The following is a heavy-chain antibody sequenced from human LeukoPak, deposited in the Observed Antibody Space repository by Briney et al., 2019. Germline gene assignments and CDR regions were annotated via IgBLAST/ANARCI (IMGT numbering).Heavy chain of an antibody. D-gene: IGHD3-10*01. CDR1: GFTVSSNY. V-gene: IGHV3-48*01. CDR2: ISSSSSTI. J-gene: IGHJ3*02. Sequence: PGGSLRLSCAASGFTVSSNYMNWVRQAPGKGLEWVSYISSSSSTIYYADSVKGRFTISRDNAKNSLYLQMNSLRAEDTAVYYCARGFADDAFDIWGQGTMVTVSS. CDR3: ARGFADDAFDI.